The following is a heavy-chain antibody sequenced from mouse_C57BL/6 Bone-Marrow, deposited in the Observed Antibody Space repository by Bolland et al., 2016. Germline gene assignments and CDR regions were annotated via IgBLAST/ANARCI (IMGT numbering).Heavy chain of an antibody. V-gene: IGHV1-81*01. J-gene: IGHJ4*01. CDR2: SGNT. D-gene: IGHD1-1*01. Sequence: SGNTYYNEKFKGKATLTADKSSSTAYMELRSLTSEDSAVYFCASEGYGSSYGYAMDYWGQGTS. CDR3: ASEGYGSSYGYAMDY.